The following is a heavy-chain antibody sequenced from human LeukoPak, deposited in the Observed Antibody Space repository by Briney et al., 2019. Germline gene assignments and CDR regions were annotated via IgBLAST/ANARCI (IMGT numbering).Heavy chain of an antibody. Sequence: SETLSLTCAVYGGSFSGYYWSWIRQPPGKGLEWIGEINHSGSTNYNPSLKSRVTISVDTSKNRFSLKLSSVTAADTAVYYCARGRKRGAAAGPVFDYWGQGTLVTVSS. CDR3: ARGRKRGAAAGPVFDY. D-gene: IGHD6-13*01. CDR2: INHSGST. V-gene: IGHV4-34*01. J-gene: IGHJ4*02. CDR1: GGSFSGYY.